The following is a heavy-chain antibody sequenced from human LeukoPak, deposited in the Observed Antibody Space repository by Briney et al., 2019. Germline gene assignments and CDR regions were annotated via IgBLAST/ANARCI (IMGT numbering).Heavy chain of an antibody. Sequence: SETLSLTCTVSGGSISSYYWSWIRQPAGKGLEWIGRIYTSGSTNYNPSLKSRVTMSVDTSKNQFSLKLSSVTAADTAVYYCAAYYYDSSGYYDAFDIWGQGTMVTVSS. J-gene: IGHJ3*02. D-gene: IGHD3-22*01. V-gene: IGHV4-4*07. CDR3: AAYYYDSSGYYDAFDI. CDR1: GGSISSYY. CDR2: IYTSGST.